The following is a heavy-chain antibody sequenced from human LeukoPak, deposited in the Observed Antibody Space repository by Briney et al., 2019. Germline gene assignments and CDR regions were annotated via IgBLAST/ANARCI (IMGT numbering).Heavy chain of an antibody. V-gene: IGHV3-23*01. J-gene: IGHJ3*02. CDR2: ISGSGGST. Sequence: GGSLRLSCAASGFTFSSYAMSWVRQAPGKGLEWVSAISGSGGSTYYADSVKGRFTISRDNTKNTLYLQMNSLRAEDTAVYYCAKDRSGSYHSDAFDIWGQGTMVTVSS. CDR1: GFTFSSYA. CDR3: AKDRSGSYHSDAFDI. D-gene: IGHD1-26*01.